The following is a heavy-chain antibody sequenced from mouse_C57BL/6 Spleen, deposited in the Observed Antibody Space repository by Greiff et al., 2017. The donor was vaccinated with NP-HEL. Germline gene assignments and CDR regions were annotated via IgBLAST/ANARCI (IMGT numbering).Heavy chain of an antibody. J-gene: IGHJ2*01. D-gene: IGHD2-5*01. V-gene: IGHV3-6*01. CDR1: GYSIPSGYY. Sequence: EVQLVESGPGLVKPSQSLSLTCSVTGYSIPSGYYWNWIRQFPGNKLEWMGYISYDGSNNYNPSLKNRISITRDTSKNQFFLKLNSVTTEDTATYYCARGGYSKSFDYWGQGTTLTVSS. CDR3: ARGGYSKSFDY. CDR2: ISYDGSN.